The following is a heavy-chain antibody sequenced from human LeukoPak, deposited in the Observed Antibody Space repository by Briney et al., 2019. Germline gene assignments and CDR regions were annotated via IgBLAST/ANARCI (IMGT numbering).Heavy chain of an antibody. J-gene: IGHJ4*02. Sequence: GRSLRLSCAASGFTFDDYAMHWVRQAPGKGLGWVSGIRWNSGRIGYADSVKGRFTISRDNAKNSLYLQMNNLRAEDTALYYCAKAPAYYYDSSGPFDYWGQGTLVTVSS. D-gene: IGHD3-22*01. V-gene: IGHV3-9*01. CDR2: IRWNSGRI. CDR1: GFTFDDYA. CDR3: AKAPAYYYDSSGPFDY.